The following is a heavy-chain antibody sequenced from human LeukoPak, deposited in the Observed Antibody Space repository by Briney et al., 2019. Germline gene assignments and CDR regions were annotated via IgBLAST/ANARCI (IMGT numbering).Heavy chain of an antibody. D-gene: IGHD2-2*01. CDR1: GYTFTSYY. Sequence: ASVKVSCTASGYTFTSYYMHWVRQAPGQGLEWMGIINPSGGSTSYAQKFQGRVTMTEDTSTDTAYMELSSLRSEDTAVYYCATAFPTNIVVVPAAPYYFDYWGQGTLVTVSS. V-gene: IGHV1-46*01. CDR3: ATAFPTNIVVVPAAPYYFDY. CDR2: INPSGGST. J-gene: IGHJ4*02.